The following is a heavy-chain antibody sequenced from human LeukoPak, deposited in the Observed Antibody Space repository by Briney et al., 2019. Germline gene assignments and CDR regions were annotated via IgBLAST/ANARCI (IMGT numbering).Heavy chain of an antibody. V-gene: IGHV3-9*01. Sequence: PGRSLRLSCAASGFTFDDYAMHWVRQAPGKGLVWVSGISWNSGSIGYAESVKGRFTISRDNAKNSLYLQMNSLRAEDTALYYCAKGTSGYYSDFDYWGQGTLVTVSS. CDR2: ISWNSGSI. J-gene: IGHJ4*02. CDR3: AKGTSGYYSDFDY. D-gene: IGHD3-22*01. CDR1: GFTFDDYA.